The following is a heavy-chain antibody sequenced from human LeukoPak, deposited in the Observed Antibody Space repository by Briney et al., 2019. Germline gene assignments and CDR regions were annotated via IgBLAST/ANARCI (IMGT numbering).Heavy chain of an antibody. CDR2: IYSGGTT. Sequence: PGGSLRLSCAASGFTVSTNYMSWVRHPPGKGLEGVSIIYSGGTTYFSDSVTGRFTISRDTSKNTLYLQMNSLRAEDTAVYYCARVIRGPYQLFYFWSQGTLVTVSS. D-gene: IGHD3-10*01. J-gene: IGHJ4*02. V-gene: IGHV3-66*01. CDR1: GFTVSTNY. CDR3: ARVIRGPYQLFYF.